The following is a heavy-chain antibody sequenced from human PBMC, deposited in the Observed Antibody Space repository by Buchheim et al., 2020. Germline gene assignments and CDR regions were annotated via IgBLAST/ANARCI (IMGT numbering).Heavy chain of an antibody. J-gene: IGHJ5*02. D-gene: IGHD6-6*01. CDR3: ARHRGNEYSSSSNGWFDP. CDR1: GYSFTSYW. Sequence: EVQLVQSGAEVKKPGESLRISCKGSGYSFTSYWISWVRQMPGKGLEWMGRIDPSDSYTNYSPSFQGNVTISANKSISTAYLQWSSLKASDTAMYYCARHRGNEYSSSSNGWFDPWGQGTL. CDR2: IDPSDSYT. V-gene: IGHV5-10-1*03.